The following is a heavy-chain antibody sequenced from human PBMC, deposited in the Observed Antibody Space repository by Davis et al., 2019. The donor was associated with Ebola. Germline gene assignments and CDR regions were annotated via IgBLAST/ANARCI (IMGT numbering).Heavy chain of an antibody. Sequence: GESLKISCVASGFTFSSYDMHWVRQAPGRGLEWVAVMWSDGSNTYYPDSVKGRFTISRDNAKNTLYLQMNSLRAEDTAVYYCARGYASGSYSWFGPWGQGTLVTVSS. CDR1: GFTFSSYD. V-gene: IGHV3-33*08. CDR2: MWSDGSNT. J-gene: IGHJ5*02. D-gene: IGHD1-26*01. CDR3: ARGYASGSYSWFGP.